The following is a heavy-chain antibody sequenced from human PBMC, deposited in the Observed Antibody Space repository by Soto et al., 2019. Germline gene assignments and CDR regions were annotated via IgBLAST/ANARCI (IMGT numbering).Heavy chain of an antibody. CDR2: IWFDGNKQ. J-gene: IGHJ4*02. V-gene: IGHV3-33*01. CDR3: ARGLQSLFDY. Sequence: SLRLSCAASGFTFGNYGMHWVRQAPGKELEWVAVIWFDGNKQHYADSVKGRFTIYRDNSKNTLYVQMTSLRAEDTAVYYCARGLQSLFDYWGQGTLVTVSS. CDR1: GFTFGNYG.